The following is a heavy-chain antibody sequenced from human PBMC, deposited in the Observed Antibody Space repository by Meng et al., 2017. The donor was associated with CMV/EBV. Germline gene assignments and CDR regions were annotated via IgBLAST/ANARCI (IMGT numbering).Heavy chain of an antibody. V-gene: IGHV3-21*01. CDR3: ARTDCSSTSCPKYYFDY. J-gene: IGHJ4*02. CDR1: GFTFSSYS. D-gene: IGHD2-2*01. Sequence: GGSLRLSCAASGFTFSSYSMNWVRQAPGKGLEWVSSISSSSSYIYYADSVKGRFTISRDNAKNSLYLQMNSLRAEDTAVYYCARTDCSSTSCPKYYFDYWGQGTLVTVSS. CDR2: ISSSSSYI.